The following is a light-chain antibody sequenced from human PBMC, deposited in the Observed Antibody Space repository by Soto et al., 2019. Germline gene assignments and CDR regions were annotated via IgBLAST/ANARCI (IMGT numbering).Light chain of an antibody. Sequence: SYELTQPPSVSVSPGQTASITCSGDKLEDKYACWYQQKPGQSPVLVIYQDTRRPSGIPERFSGSNSGNTVTLTISGTQATDEADYYCQAWDSSTRNYVFGTGTKLTVL. J-gene: IGLJ1*01. V-gene: IGLV3-1*01. CDR1: KLEDKY. CDR2: QDT. CDR3: QAWDSSTRNYV.